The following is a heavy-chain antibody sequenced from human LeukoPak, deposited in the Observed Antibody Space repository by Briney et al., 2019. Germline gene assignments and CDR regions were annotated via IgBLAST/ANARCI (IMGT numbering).Heavy chain of an antibody. CDR1: GFTFSDYY. D-gene: IGHD2-15*01. V-gene: IGHV3-11*01. CDR3: ARLAAEVVSYGIDV. CDR2: ISSSGSTI. J-gene: IGHJ6*02. Sequence: PGGSLRLSCAASGFTFSDYYMSWIRQAPGKGLEWVSYISSSGSTIYYADSVKGRFTISRDNAKKSLYLQMNSLRAEDTAVYICARLAAEVVSYGIDVWGQGTTVTVSS.